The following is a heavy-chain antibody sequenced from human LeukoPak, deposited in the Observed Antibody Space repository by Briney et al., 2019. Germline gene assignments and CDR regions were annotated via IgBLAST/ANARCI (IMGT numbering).Heavy chain of an antibody. J-gene: IGHJ4*02. CDR3: ARGLVRWFDY. Sequence: TPSETLSLTCTVSGGSISSSSYYWGWIRQPPGKGLEWIGSIYYSGSTNYNPPLKSRVTISVDTSKNQFSLKLSSVTAADTAVYYCARGLVRWFDYWGQGTLVTVSS. V-gene: IGHV4-39*07. CDR1: GGSISSSSYY. CDR2: IYYSGST. D-gene: IGHD6-19*01.